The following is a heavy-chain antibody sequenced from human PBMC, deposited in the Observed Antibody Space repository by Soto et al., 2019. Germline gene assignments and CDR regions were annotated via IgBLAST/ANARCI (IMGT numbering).Heavy chain of an antibody. Sequence: EVQLVESGGGLVQPGGSLRLSCAASGFTVSSNYMSWVRQAPGKGLEWVSVIYSGGSTYYADSVKGRFTISRDNSKNTLYRQMNSLRAEDTAVYYCARDTHPSRRIAAAGWNNWFDPWGQGTLVTVSS. D-gene: IGHD6-13*01. V-gene: IGHV3-66*01. CDR1: GFTVSSNY. CDR3: ARDTHPSRRIAAAGWNNWFDP. CDR2: IYSGGST. J-gene: IGHJ5*02.